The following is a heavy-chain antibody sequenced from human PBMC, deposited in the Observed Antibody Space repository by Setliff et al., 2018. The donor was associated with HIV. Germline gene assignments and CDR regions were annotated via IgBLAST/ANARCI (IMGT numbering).Heavy chain of an antibody. CDR3: GGNGYYSIDY. J-gene: IGHJ4*02. Sequence: SETLSLTCAVYGEFFSDHYWNWIRQPPGKGLEWIGEISQTGNTNYNPSLKSRVTISVDTSNKHFSLKLNSVTAADTAVYYCGGNGYYSIDYWGQGTLVTVS. V-gene: IGHV4-34*01. D-gene: IGHD3-22*01. CDR2: ISQTGNT. CDR1: GEFFSDHY.